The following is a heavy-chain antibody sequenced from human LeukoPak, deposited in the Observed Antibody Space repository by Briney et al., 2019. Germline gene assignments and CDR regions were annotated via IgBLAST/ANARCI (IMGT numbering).Heavy chain of an antibody. CDR3: APHCSSASCPDY. J-gene: IGHJ4*02. CDR1: GFTFSSYS. CDR2: INQDGSEK. D-gene: IGHD2-2*01. V-gene: IGHV3-7*01. Sequence: GGSLRLSCAASGFTFSSYSMQWVRQTPGKGLEWVANINQDGSEKYYVDSVKGRFTISRDNARNSLYLQMNSLRTEDTSVYYCAPHCSSASCPDYWGQGTLVTVSS.